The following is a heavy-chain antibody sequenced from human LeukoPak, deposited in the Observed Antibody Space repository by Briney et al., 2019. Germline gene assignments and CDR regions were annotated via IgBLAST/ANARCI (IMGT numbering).Heavy chain of an antibody. CDR2: INPNSGGT. D-gene: IGHD1-26*01. CDR3: AVGLVGADDAFDI. Sequence: GASVKVSCKASGYTFTSFGVSWVRQAPGQGLEWMGWINPNSGGTNYAQKFQGRVTMTRDTSISTAYMELSRLRSDDTAVYYCAVGLVGADDAFDIWGQGTMVTVS. J-gene: IGHJ3*02. V-gene: IGHV1-2*02. CDR1: GYTFTSFG.